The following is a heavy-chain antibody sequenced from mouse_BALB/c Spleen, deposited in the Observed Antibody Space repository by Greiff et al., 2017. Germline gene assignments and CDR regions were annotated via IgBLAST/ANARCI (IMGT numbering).Heavy chain of an antibody. CDR1: GFTFSNYW. CDR2: IRLKSNNYAT. CDR3: TRDYYGNPFAY. J-gene: IGHJ3*01. Sequence: EVKVVESGGGLVQPGGSMKLSCVASGFTFSNYWMNWVRQSPEKGLEWVAEIRLKSNNYATHYAESVKGRFTISRDDSKSSVYLQMNNLRAEDTGIYYCTRDYYGNPFAYWGQGTLVTVSA. D-gene: IGHD2-1*01. V-gene: IGHV6-6*02.